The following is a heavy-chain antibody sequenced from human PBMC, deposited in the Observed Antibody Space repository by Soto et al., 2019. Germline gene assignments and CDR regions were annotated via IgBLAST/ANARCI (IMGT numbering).Heavy chain of an antibody. Sequence: ASVKVSCKASGYTFTRYAMHWVRQAPGQRLEWMGWINAGNGNTKYSQKFQGRVTIIRDTSASTAYMELRSLTSDDTAVYYCARGTYFDYWGQGTLVTVSS. V-gene: IGHV1-3*01. J-gene: IGHJ4*02. CDR1: GYTFTRYA. CDR3: ARGTYFDY. CDR2: INAGNGNT.